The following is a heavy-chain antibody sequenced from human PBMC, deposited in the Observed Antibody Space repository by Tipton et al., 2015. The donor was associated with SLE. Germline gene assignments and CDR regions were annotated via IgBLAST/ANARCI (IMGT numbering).Heavy chain of an antibody. D-gene: IGHD5-24*01. CDR2: NYYSGST. J-gene: IGHJ3*02. Sequence: TLSLTCTVSGGSISSYYWSWIRQLPGKGLEWIGYNYYSGSTNYNSSLKSRVTISVDTPKNQFSLKLSSVTAADTAVYYCARKRNGMGIWGQGTMVTVSS. CDR1: GGSISSYY. CDR3: ARKRNGMGI. V-gene: IGHV4-59*07.